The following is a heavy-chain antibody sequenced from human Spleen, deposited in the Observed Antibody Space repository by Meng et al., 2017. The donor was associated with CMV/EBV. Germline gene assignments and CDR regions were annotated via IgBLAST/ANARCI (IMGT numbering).Heavy chain of an antibody. CDR1: GASISNYY. CDR2: IYYSGST. J-gene: IGHJ3*02. Sequence: SETLSLTCIVSGASISNYYWSWIRQPPGKGLEWIGYIYYSGSTNYNPSLKGRVTISVDKNQFSLKLSSVTAADTAVYYCARGSSSGADAFDIWGQGTMVTVSS. CDR3: ARGSSSGADAFDI. D-gene: IGHD6-13*01. V-gene: IGHV4-59*01.